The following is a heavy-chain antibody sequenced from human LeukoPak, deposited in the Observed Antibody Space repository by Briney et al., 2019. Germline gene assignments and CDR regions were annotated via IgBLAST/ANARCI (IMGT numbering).Heavy chain of an antibody. CDR2: IYYSGST. D-gene: IGHD2-8*01. V-gene: IGHV4-39*01. Sequence: SETLSLTCTVSGGSISSSSYYWGWIRQPPGKGLEWIGSIYYSGSTYYNPSLKGRVTISVDTSKNQFSLKLSSVTAADTAVYYCAVIRRVYYFDYWGQGTLVTVSS. CDR1: GGSISSSSYY. CDR3: AVIRRVYYFDY. J-gene: IGHJ4*02.